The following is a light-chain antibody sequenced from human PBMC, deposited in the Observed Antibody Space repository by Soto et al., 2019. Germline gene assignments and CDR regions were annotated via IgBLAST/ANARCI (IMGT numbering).Light chain of an antibody. CDR3: QQYGSSSRRT. CDR2: RSS. V-gene: IGKV3-20*01. J-gene: IGKJ1*01. CDR1: QTIYSN. Sequence: EIVMTQSPATLSVSPGERATLSCRASQTIYSNVAWYQQRPGQPPRLLIYRSSSRATGIPARFSGSGSGTDYTLTISRLEPEDFAVYYCQQYGSSSRRTFGQGTKVDIK.